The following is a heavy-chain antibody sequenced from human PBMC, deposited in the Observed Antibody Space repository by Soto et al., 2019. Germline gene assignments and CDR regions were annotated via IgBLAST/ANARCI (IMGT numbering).Heavy chain of an antibody. CDR2: ISGYNGDT. V-gene: IGHV1-18*04. CDR1: GYTFTSFG. J-gene: IGHJ6*02. Sequence: QLHLVQSGAEVKKPGASVKVSCTASGYTFTSFGVSWVRQVPGQGLEWMGWISGYNGDTDYAQKFEGRVTMTTDRYTSTAYMEVRSLTSDDRAVYYCARDKPQQIVGYNYYYGMDVWGQGTTVTVSS. CDR3: ARDKPQQIVGYNYYYGMDV. D-gene: IGHD6-6*01.